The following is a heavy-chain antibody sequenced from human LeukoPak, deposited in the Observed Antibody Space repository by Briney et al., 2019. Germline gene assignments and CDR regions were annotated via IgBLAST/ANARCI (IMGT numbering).Heavy chain of an antibody. J-gene: IGHJ4*02. D-gene: IGHD3-22*01. V-gene: IGHV4-34*01. Sequence: SETVSLTCAVYGGSFSGYYWSWIRQPPGKGLEWIGEINHSGSTNYNPSLRSRVTISIDTSKNQFSLKLSSVTAADTAVYYCARQSYYYDSSGYYYFDYWGQGTLVAVSS. CDR3: ARQSYYYDSSGYYYFDY. CDR1: GGSFSGYY. CDR2: INHSGST.